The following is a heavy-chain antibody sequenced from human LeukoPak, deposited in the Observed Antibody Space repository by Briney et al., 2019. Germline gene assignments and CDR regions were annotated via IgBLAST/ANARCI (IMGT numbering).Heavy chain of an antibody. Sequence: ASVKVSCKASGYTFTGYYMHWVRQAPGQGLERMGWINPNSGGTNYAQKFQGRVTMTRDTFISTAYMELSRLRSDDTAVYYCARDIVATINFDYWGQGTLVTVSS. D-gene: IGHD5-12*01. CDR1: GYTFTGYY. CDR2: INPNSGGT. V-gene: IGHV1-2*02. CDR3: ARDIVATINFDY. J-gene: IGHJ4*02.